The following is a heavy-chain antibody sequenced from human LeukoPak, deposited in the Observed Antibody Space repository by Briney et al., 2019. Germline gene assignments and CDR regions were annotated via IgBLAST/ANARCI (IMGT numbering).Heavy chain of an antibody. J-gene: IGHJ4*02. Sequence: GGSLRLSCAASGFTFSSYGMHWVRQAPGKGLEGVAVIWYDGSNKYYADSVKGRFTISRDNSKNTLYLQMNSLRAEATAVYYCARAGHPPLSSSSWYYFDYWGQGTLVTVSS. CDR2: IWYDGSNK. D-gene: IGHD6-13*01. CDR1: GFTFSSYG. V-gene: IGHV3-33*01. CDR3: ARAGHPPLSSSSWYYFDY.